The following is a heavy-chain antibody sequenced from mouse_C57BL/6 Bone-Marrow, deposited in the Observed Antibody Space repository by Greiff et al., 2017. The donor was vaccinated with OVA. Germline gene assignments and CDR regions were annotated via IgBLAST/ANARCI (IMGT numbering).Heavy chain of an antibody. CDR1: GYAFSSSW. J-gene: IGHJ2*01. D-gene: IGHD2-3*01. Sequence: VKLVESGPELVKPGASVKISCKASGYAFSSSWMNWVKQRPGKGLAWIGRIYPGDGDTNYNGKFKGKATLTADKSSSTAYMQRSSLTSEDSAVYFCARHEDGYYASYFDYWGQGTTLTVSS. CDR2: IYPGDGDT. CDR3: ARHEDGYYASYFDY. V-gene: IGHV1-82*01.